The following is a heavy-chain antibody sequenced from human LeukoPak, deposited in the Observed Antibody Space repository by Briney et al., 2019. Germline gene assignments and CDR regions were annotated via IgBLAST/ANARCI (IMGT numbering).Heavy chain of an antibody. J-gene: IGHJ4*02. CDR3: ARGAGNCSGGSCYDY. D-gene: IGHD2-15*01. CDR2: INHSGST. CDR1: GGSFSGYY. Sequence: SETLSLTCAVYGGSFSGYYWSWIRQPPGKGLEWLGEINHSGSTNYNPSLKSRVTISVDTSKNQFSLKLSSVTAADTAVYYCARGAGNCSGGSCYDYWGQGTLVTVSS. V-gene: IGHV4-34*01.